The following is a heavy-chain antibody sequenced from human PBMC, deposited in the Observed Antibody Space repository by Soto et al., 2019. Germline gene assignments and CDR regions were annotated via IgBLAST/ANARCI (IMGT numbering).Heavy chain of an antibody. CDR1: GFTVSGNF. CDR2: LYVSSAA. CDR3: ARERDTSGYVLKY. J-gene: IGHJ4*02. V-gene: IGHV3-66*01. D-gene: IGHD3-22*01. Sequence: GGSLRLSCAASGFTVSGNFMSWVRQAPGKGLEWVSILYVSSAAYYADSVKGRFTISRDNSKNILYLQMNDLRAEDTAVYYCARERDTSGYVLKYWGQGTLVTVSS.